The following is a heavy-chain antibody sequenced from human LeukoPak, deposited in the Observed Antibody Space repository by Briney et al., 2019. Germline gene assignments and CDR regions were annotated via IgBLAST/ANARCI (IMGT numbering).Heavy chain of an antibody. J-gene: IGHJ4*02. Sequence: GESLRLSCAGSGFTFGDYWMTWVRQAPGKGLEWVANIKEDGTDKQYVDSVKGRFTISRDNAENAVYLQMNSLRAEDTAVYYCATVTTVNGFWGQGTLVTVSS. V-gene: IGHV3-7*01. CDR3: ATVTTVNGF. D-gene: IGHD4-17*01. CDR1: GFTFGDYW. CDR2: IKEDGTDK.